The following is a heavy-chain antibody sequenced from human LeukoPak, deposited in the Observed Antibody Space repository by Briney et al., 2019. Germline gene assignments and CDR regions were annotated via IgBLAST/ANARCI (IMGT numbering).Heavy chain of an antibody. D-gene: IGHD4-17*01. CDR2: IIPILDIT. Sequence: GASVKVSCKASGGTFSSYAISWVRQAPGQGLEWMGRIIPILDITNYAQKFQGRVTITADKSTSTAYMELSSLRSEDTAVHYCARHYGGNSGLFDYWGQGTLVTVSS. J-gene: IGHJ4*02. V-gene: IGHV1-69*04. CDR1: GGTFSSYA. CDR3: ARHYGGNSGLFDY.